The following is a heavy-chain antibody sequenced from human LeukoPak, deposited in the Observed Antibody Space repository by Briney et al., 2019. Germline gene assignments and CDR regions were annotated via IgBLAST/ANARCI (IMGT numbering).Heavy chain of an antibody. CDR3: ARDQGDYAGW. CDR2: ISSSSSYI. J-gene: IGHJ4*02. D-gene: IGHD4-17*01. V-gene: IGHV3-21*01. Sequence: PGGALRLYCAASGFTFSSYSMNWVRQAPGKGLEWVSSISSSSSYIYYADSVKGRFTISRDNAKNSLYLQMNSLRAEDTAVYYCARDQGDYAGWWGQGTLVTVSS. CDR1: GFTFSSYS.